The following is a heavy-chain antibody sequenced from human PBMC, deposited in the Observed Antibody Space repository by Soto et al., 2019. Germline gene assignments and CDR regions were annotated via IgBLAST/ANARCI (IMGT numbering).Heavy chain of an antibody. CDR2: INHSGST. CDR1: GGSFSGYY. V-gene: IGHV4-34*01. D-gene: IGHD1-26*01. Sequence: HSETLSLTCAVYGGSFSGYYWSWIRQPPGKGLEWIGEINHSGSTNYNPSLKSRVTISVDTSKNQFSLKLSSVTAADTAVYYCARGGPRYSGSYWVIRAFDIWGQGTMVTVSS. CDR3: ARGGPRYSGSYWVIRAFDI. J-gene: IGHJ3*02.